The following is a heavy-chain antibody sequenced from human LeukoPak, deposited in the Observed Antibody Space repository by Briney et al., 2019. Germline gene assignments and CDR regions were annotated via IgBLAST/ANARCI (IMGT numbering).Heavy chain of an antibody. V-gene: IGHV3-30*02. J-gene: IGHJ6*04. CDR1: GFTFSNYG. Sequence: PGGSLRLSCAASGFTFSNYGMHWVRQAPDKGLEWVAFLQNHGGDIHYADSVEGRFTISRDNSKNTLYLQMNSLRPEDTAVYYCASGPFLRDTAMAQDVWGKGTTVTVSS. CDR2: LQNHGGDI. CDR3: ASGPFLRDTAMAQDV. D-gene: IGHD5-18*01.